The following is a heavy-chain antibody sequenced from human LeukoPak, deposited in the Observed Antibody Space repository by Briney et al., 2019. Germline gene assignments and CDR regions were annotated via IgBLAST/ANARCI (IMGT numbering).Heavy chain of an antibody. J-gene: IGHJ5*02. Sequence: GASVKVFCKASGYTFSDYYMHWVRQAPGQGPEWMGWISPNSGGTNYAQNFQGRVTMTRDTSVSTAYMELSSLRSDDTAVYYCARSNIATRRGDNWFAPWGQGTLVTVSS. D-gene: IGHD6-6*01. CDR1: GYTFSDYY. CDR3: ARSNIATRRGDNWFAP. CDR2: ISPNSGGT. V-gene: IGHV1-2*02.